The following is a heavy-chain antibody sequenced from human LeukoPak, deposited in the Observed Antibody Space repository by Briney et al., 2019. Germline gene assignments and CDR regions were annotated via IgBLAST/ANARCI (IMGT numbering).Heavy chain of an antibody. CDR3: ARAIWLGWFGELFKPHGWFDP. V-gene: IGHV4-34*01. J-gene: IGHJ5*02. D-gene: IGHD3-10*01. Sequence: SETLSLTCAVYGGSFSGYYWSWIRQPPGKGLEWFGEINHSGSTNYNPSLKSRVTISVDTSKNQFSLKLSSVTAADTAVYYWARAIWLGWFGELFKPHGWFDPWGQGTLVTVSS. CDR2: INHSGST. CDR1: GGSFSGYY.